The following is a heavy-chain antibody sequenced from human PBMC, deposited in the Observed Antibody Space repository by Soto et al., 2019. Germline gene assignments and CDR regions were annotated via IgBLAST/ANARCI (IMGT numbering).Heavy chain of an antibody. CDR2: IIPIFGTA. CDR1: GGPFSSYA. J-gene: IGHJ5*02. CDR3: ATARDYCSSTSCYVNWFHP. V-gene: IGHV1-69*13. Sequence: SVKVSCKASGGPFSSYAISCVRQAPGQGLEWMGGIIPIFGTANYAQKFQGRVTITADESTSTADMELSSLRSENTAVYYCATARDYCSSTSCYVNWFHPWEQGTPLTVYS. D-gene: IGHD2-2*01.